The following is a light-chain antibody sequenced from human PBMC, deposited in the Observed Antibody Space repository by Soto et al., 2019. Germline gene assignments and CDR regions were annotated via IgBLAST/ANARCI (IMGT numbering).Light chain of an antibody. Sequence: QSALTQPASVSGSPGQSITISCTGTSTDVGGFNYVSWYQHHPGKAPKLMIYEVNNRPSGLSNRFSGSKSGNTASLTISGLQAEDEADYYCSSYTSISTYVVFGGGTKLTVL. J-gene: IGLJ2*01. CDR1: STDVGGFNY. V-gene: IGLV2-14*01. CDR2: EVN. CDR3: SSYTSISTYVV.